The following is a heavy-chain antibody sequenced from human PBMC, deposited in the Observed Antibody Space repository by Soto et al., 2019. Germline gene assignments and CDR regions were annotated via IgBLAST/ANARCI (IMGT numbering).Heavy chain of an antibody. CDR3: ARERTPRTGFDY. J-gene: IGHJ4*02. Sequence: SETLSLTCPVSGGSITGYYWNWIRQPPGKGLEWIGCIYFTGAANYNPSLKSRVTMSVDTSKNQFSLKLTSVTAADTAVYYCARERTPRTGFDYWGQGTLVTVSS. CDR1: GGSITGYY. D-gene: IGHD1-1*01. V-gene: IGHV4-59*01. CDR2: IYFTGAA.